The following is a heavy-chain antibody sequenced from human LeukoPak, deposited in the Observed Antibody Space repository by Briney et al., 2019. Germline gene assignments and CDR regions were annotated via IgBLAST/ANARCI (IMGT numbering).Heavy chain of an antibody. Sequence: PGGSLRLSCSASGFTFSSFAMHWVRQAPGKGLEYVAAISRNGGSTYYADSVKGRFTISRDNSKSTLYLQMSSLRAEDTAVYLCVKDLRSDFMGVLSRYLSYGGQGTLVTVSA. V-gene: IGHV3-64D*09. CDR2: ISRNGGST. J-gene: IGHJ4*02. D-gene: IGHD2/OR15-2a*01. CDR3: VKDLRSDFMGVLSRYLSY. CDR1: GFTFSSFA.